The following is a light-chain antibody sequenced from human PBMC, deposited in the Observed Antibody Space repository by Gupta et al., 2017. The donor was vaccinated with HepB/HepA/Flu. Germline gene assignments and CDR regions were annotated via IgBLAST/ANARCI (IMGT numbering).Light chain of an antibody. CDR2: GAS. CDR1: QSINND. Sequence: EIVMTQSPVTLSVSPGERATLSCRASQSINNDLAWYQQKPGQAPRLLIYGASTTSTRFPARFSGSGSGTEFTLTISSLQSEDFAVYYWLQYNDWYTFGQGTKLEIK. CDR3: LQYNDWYT. V-gene: IGKV3-15*01. J-gene: IGKJ2*01.